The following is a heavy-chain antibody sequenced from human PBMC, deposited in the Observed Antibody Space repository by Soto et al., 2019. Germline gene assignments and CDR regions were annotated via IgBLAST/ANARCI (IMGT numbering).Heavy chain of an antibody. V-gene: IGHV1-69*01. D-gene: IGHD6-19*01. CDR3: AKVRYSSPIGYYYGMDD. CDR2: IITIFGTA. CDR1: RVAFSKFI. Sequence: QAQLEQSGGEVKKPGSSVKVSCKASRVAFSKFIVTWVRQAPGLGLEWVGGIITIFGTANYAQKFQGSVTITADESTSTSYMEVNNPRSENTAVYYCAKVRYSSPIGYYYGMDDWGQGTTVTVSS. J-gene: IGHJ6*02.